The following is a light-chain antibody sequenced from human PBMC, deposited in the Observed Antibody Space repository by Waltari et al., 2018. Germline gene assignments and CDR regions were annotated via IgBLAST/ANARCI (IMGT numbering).Light chain of an antibody. Sequence: QSALTQPASMSGSPGQSITVSCPGTSSDLGNYDLVPWYQQFPGKAPKLIIYECTERPSGISSRFSGSKSGNTAFLTISGLQAEDEADYHCCSYGGPSSWVFGGGTKLTVL. CDR1: SSDLGNYDL. CDR2: ECT. V-gene: IGLV2-23*01. J-gene: IGLJ3*02. CDR3: CSYGGPSSWV.